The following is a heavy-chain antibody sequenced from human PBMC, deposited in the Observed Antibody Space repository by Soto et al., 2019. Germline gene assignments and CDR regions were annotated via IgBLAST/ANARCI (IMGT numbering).Heavy chain of an antibody. V-gene: IGHV6-1*01. CDR3: ARAPILLLWFGTTGGAFDI. J-gene: IGHJ3*02. Sequence: SQTLSRTCVISGDSVSSDSAAWNWIRQSPSRGLEWLGRTYYRSKWYSDYAVSVKSRITINPDTSKNQFSLQLNSVTPEDTAVYYCARAPILLLWFGTTGGAFDIWGQGTMVTVS. D-gene: IGHD3-10*01. CDR2: TYYRSKWYS. CDR1: GDSVSSDSAA.